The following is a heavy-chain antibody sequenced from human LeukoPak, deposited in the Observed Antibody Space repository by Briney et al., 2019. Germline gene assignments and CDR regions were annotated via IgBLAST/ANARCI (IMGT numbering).Heavy chain of an antibody. V-gene: IGHV1-69*13. Sequence: GASVKVSCKASGGTFSSYAISWVRQAPGRGLEWMGGIIPIFGTANYAQKFQGRVTITADESTSTAYMELSSLRSEDTAVYYCATTYDFWSGYYGSLYYYYYMDVWGKGTTVTVSS. D-gene: IGHD3-3*01. J-gene: IGHJ6*03. CDR1: GGTFSSYA. CDR3: ATTYDFWSGYYGSLYYYYYMDV. CDR2: IIPIFGTA.